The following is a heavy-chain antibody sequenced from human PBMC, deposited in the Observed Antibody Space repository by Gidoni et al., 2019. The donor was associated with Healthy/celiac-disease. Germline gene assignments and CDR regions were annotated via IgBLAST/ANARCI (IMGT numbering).Heavy chain of an antibody. CDR1: GFTFDDYA. J-gene: IGHJ2*01. CDR2: ISWNRGSI. CDR3: AKDVNTDYWYFDL. Sequence: EVQLVESGGGLVQPGRSLRLSCAASGFTFDDYAMHWVRTAPGKGLEWVSGISWNRGSIGYADSVKGRFTISRYNAKNSLYLQMNSLRAEDTALYYCAKDVNTDYWYFDLWGRGTLVTVSS. V-gene: IGHV3-9*01.